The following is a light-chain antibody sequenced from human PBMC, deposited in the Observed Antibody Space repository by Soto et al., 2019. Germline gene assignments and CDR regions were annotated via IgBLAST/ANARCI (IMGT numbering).Light chain of an antibody. CDR1: QSVSSN. Sequence: EIVLTQSPGTLSLSPGERATLSCRASQSVSSNLAWYQQKPGQAPRLLISGASSRATGIPDRFSGSGSATDFTLTISRLEPEDFALYYCQQYGSSPITFGQGTRLEI. CDR3: QQYGSSPIT. CDR2: GAS. V-gene: IGKV3-20*01. J-gene: IGKJ5*01.